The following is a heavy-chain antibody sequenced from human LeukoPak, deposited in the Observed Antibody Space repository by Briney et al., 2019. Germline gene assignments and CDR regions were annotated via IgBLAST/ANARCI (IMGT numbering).Heavy chain of an antibody. Sequence: GGSLRLSCAASGFTFSGYSMNWVRQAPGKGLEWVSAISGSGGSTYYADSVKGRYTISRDNSKNTLYLQMNSLRAEDTAVYYCAKVVWGGWADAFDIWGQGTMVTVSS. CDR1: GFTFSGYS. J-gene: IGHJ3*02. CDR2: ISGSGGST. CDR3: AKVVWGGWADAFDI. V-gene: IGHV3-23*01. D-gene: IGHD3-16*01.